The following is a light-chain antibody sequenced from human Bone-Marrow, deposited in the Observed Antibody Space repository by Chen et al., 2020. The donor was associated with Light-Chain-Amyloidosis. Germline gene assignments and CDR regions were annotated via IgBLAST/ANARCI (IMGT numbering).Light chain of an antibody. CDR2: EVT. Sequence: QSALTQPASVSGSPGQSITISCTGTSRDVGGDNHVSWYQQHPAQAPKLMIYEVTTRPSWVPDRFSGSKSDNTASLTISGLQTEDEADYFCSSYTITNTLVFGSGTRVTVL. J-gene: IGLJ1*01. V-gene: IGLV2-14*01. CDR1: SRDVGGDNH. CDR3: SSYTITNTLV.